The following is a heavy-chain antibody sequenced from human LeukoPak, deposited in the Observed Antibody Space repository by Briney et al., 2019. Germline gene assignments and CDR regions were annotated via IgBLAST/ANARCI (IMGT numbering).Heavy chain of an antibody. V-gene: IGHV4-34*01. CDR3: ARGGLQHYYGSGSHDY. Sequence: SETLSLTCAVYGGSFSGYYWSWIRQPPGKGLEWIGEINHSGRTNYNPSLKSRVTISVDTSKNHFSLKLSSVTAADTAVYYCARGGLQHYYGSGSHDYWSQGTLVTVSS. CDR2: INHSGRT. CDR1: GGSFSGYY. J-gene: IGHJ4*02. D-gene: IGHD3-10*01.